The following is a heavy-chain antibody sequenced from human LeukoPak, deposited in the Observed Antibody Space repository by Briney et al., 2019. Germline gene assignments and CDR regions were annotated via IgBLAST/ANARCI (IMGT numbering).Heavy chain of an antibody. J-gene: IGHJ6*02. CDR2: IYTSGST. CDR3: ARGCSSTSCWLRMDV. V-gene: IGHV4-4*07. Sequence: KTSETLSLTCTVSGGSITNYYWSWIRQPAGKGLEWIGRIYTSGSTSYNPSLKSRVTMSIDTSKNQFPLKLSSLTAADTAVYYCARGCSSTSCWLRMDVWGQGTTVTVSS. D-gene: IGHD2-2*01. CDR1: GGSITNYY.